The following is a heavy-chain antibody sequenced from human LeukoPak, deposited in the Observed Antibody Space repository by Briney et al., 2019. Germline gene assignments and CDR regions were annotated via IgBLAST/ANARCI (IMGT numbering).Heavy chain of an antibody. CDR1: GFTFSGYS. D-gene: IGHD3-10*01. CDR2: INSDGSST. V-gene: IGHV3-74*01. J-gene: IGHJ4*02. CDR3: ARAQLVSMVADY. Sequence: GGSLRLSCAASGFTFSGYSMNWVRQAPGKGLVWVSRINSDGSSTSYADSVKGRFTISRDNAKNSLYLQMNSLGAEDTAVYYCARAQLVSMVADYWGQGTLVTVSS.